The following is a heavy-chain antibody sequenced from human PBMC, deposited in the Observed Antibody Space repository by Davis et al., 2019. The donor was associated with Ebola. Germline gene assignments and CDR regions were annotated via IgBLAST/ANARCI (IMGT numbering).Heavy chain of an antibody. J-gene: IGHJ4*02. Sequence: ASVKVSCKASGYTFTSYGISWVRQAPGQGLEWMGWISAYHGKTNYAQKLQDRVTMTTDTSTSTAYMELRSLTSDDTAVYYCARVILTGYFTYYFDYWGQGTLVTVSS. CDR1: GYTFTSYG. D-gene: IGHD3-9*01. CDR3: ARVILTGYFTYYFDY. V-gene: IGHV1-18*04. CDR2: ISAYHGKT.